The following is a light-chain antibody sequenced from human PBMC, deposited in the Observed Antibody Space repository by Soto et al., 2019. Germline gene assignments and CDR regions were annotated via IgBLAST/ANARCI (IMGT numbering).Light chain of an antibody. CDR3: SSYTSSSSYV. CDR1: SSDVGSYNY. V-gene: IGLV2-14*01. J-gene: IGLJ1*01. CDR2: DVR. Sequence: QSVLTQPASVSGSPGQSITISCTGTSSDVGSYNYVSWYQQHPGKAPKLMIYDVRNRPSGVSNRFSGSKSGNTASLTISGLQAEDEADYYCSSYTSSSSYVFGTGTKVTV.